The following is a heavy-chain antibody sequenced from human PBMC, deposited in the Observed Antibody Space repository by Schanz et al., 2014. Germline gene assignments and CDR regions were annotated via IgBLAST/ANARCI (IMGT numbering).Heavy chain of an antibody. CDR3: ARLWGGWRIPDY. D-gene: IGHD6-19*01. J-gene: IGHJ4*02. Sequence: QLQMQESGPGLVKPSETLSLTCSVSGDSISSTSYYWGWIRQPPGKGLEWIGSIYYSGSTYYNASLRRRVTISVDTSKNHFSLKLTSVTAADSAVYYCARLWGGWRIPDYWGQGTLVTVSS. V-gene: IGHV4-39*01. CDR1: GDSISSTSYY. CDR2: IYYSGST.